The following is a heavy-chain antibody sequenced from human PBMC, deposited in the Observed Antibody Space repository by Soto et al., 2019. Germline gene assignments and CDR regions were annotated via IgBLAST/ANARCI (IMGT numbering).Heavy chain of an antibody. Sequence: ASVEVCWKDSGYTFTCSCSRWVRQAPEKGLELMGWISAYNGNTNYAQKLQGRVTMTTDTSTSTAYMELRSLRSDDTAVYYCARGPTVTTPYYYYYYLDVWGKGPTVTLSS. J-gene: IGHJ6*03. D-gene: IGHD4-17*01. CDR2: ISAYNGNT. CDR3: ARGPTVTTPYYYYYYLDV. V-gene: IGHV1-18*01. CDR1: GYTFTCSC.